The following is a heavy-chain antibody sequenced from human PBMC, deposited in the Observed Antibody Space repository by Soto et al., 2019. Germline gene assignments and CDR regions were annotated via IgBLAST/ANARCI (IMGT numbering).Heavy chain of an antibody. J-gene: IGHJ4*02. Sequence: GGSLRLSCSASGFTFSSYAMHWVRQAPGKGLEYVSGVRGNGDPPFYADSVKGRFTISRDNSKNTLYLQMSGLSADDTAVYYCAKSRGGNNFDFFDWGQGALVTVSS. CDR2: VRGNGDPP. CDR1: GFTFSSYA. V-gene: IGHV3-64D*06. D-gene: IGHD5-12*01. CDR3: AKSRGGNNFDFFD.